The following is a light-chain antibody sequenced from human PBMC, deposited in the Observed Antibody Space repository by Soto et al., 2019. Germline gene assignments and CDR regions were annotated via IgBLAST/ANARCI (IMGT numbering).Light chain of an antibody. Sequence: EIVLTQSPATLSLSPGERATHSCRDSQIVSIYLAWYQQKPGQAPRLLIYDASNRATGIPARFSGSGSGTDFTLTISSLEPEDFAVYYCQQRSSWPLTFGQGTRLEIK. CDR1: QIVSIY. CDR2: DAS. V-gene: IGKV3-11*01. J-gene: IGKJ5*01. CDR3: QQRSSWPLT.